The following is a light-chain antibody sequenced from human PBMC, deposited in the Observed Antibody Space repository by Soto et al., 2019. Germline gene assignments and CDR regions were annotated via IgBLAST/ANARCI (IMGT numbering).Light chain of an antibody. CDR1: SSNLGAGYD. J-gene: IGLJ1*01. V-gene: IGLV1-40*01. Sequence: QSVLTQPPSVSGAPGQTVTISCTGSSSNLGAGYDVHWYQQLPGTAPKLFIYDNSNRTSGVPDRFSGSKSGTSASLAITGLQAEDEADYYCHSYDSRVSNSYVFGTGTKVTVL. CDR3: HSYDSRVSNSYV. CDR2: DNS.